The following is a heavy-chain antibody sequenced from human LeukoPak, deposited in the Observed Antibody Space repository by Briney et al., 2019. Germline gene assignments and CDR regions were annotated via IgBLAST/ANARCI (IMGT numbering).Heavy chain of an antibody. CDR3: ASLSVDY. V-gene: IGHV3-30-3*01. CDR2: ISYDGSNK. Sequence: GGSLRLSCAASGFTFSSYAMHWVRQAPSKGLEWVAVISYDGSNKYYADSVKGRFTISRDNSKNTLYLQMNSLRAEDTAVYYCASLSVDYWGQGTLVTVSS. CDR1: GFTFSSYA. J-gene: IGHJ4*02.